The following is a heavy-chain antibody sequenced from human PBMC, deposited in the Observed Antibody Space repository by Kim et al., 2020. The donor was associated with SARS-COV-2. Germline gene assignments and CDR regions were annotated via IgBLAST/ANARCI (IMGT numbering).Heavy chain of an antibody. CDR1: GFTFSLSP. D-gene: IGHD3-16*01. CDR2: IDSRGVGT. V-gene: IGHV3-64D*06. CDR3: VKVYCDNRKCNRLEN. J-gene: IGHJ3*02. Sequence: GGSLRLSCSASGFTFSLSPMHWVRQAPGKGPEYVSAIDSRGVGTYYADSVKGRFIISRDNSKNTLFLQLSSLRYEDTAVYYCVKVYCDNRKCNRLENWG.